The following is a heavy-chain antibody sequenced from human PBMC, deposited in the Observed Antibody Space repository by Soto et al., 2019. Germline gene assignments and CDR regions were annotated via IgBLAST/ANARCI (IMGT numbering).Heavy chain of an antibody. V-gene: IGHV4-59*08. CDR3: ARGIAARTFDY. D-gene: IGHD6-6*01. CDR1: GGSISSYY. Sequence: SETLSLTCTVSGGSISSYYWSWIRQPPGKRLEWIGYIYYSGSTNYNPSLKSRVTISVDTSKNQFSLKLSSVTAADTAVYYCARGIAARTFDYWGQGTLVTVSS. J-gene: IGHJ4*02. CDR2: IYYSGST.